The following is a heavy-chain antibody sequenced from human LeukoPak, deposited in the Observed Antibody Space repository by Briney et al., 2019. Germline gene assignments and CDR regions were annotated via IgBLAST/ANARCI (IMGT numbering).Heavy chain of an antibody. J-gene: IGHJ3*02. CDR2: IWHDGSNK. V-gene: IGHV3-33*01. CDR1: GFTLGSKD. Sequence: PGRSLRLSCAAAGFTLGSKDMGWVSQAARKGMEWVALIWHDGSNKNYADSVKGRFTISRDNSKNTLFLQMNSLRAEDTAVYYCAREASDAFDIWGQGTMVTVSS. CDR3: AREASDAFDI.